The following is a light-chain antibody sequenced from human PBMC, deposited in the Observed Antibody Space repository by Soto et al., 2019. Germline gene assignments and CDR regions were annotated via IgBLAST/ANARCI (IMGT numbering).Light chain of an antibody. J-gene: IGKJ1*01. V-gene: IGKV4-1*01. Sequence: DIVMTQSPDSLAVSLGERATINCKSSQSVLYSSNNKNYLGWYQQKPGKAPKLLIYAASSLQSGVPSRFSGSGSGTDFTLTISSLQPEDFATYYCLQDYNYPRTFGQGTKVDIK. CDR2: AAS. CDR1: QSVLYSSNNKNY. CDR3: LQDYNYPRT.